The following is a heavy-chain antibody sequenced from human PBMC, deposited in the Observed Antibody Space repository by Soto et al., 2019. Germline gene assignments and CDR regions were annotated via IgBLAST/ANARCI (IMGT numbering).Heavy chain of an antibody. CDR1: GFTFSDAW. CDR2: VNEWGTDS. V-gene: IGHV3-74*01. J-gene: IGHJ4*02. Sequence: EVQLVESGGGLVQPGGSLRLSCVASGFTFSDAWMHWVRQAPGKGLVWASRVNEWGTDSNYSDSVKGRFTISRDNARNTVYLQMNGRRVEDTAVYYCARVAVVTRGIDSWGQGTLVTVSS. D-gene: IGHD6-19*01. CDR3: ARVAVVTRGIDS.